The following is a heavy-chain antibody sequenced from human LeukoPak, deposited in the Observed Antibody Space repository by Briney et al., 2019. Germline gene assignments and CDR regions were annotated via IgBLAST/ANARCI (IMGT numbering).Heavy chain of an antibody. CDR1: GDTFTSYD. V-gene: IGHV1-8*01. J-gene: IGHJ5*02. CDR2: MNPSSGNT. CDR3: TRGPSGYGLGWFDP. Sequence: ASLKVSCKASGDTFTSYDVHWVRQATGQGLEWMGWMNPSSGNTGFGQKFQGRVSLTRDTSTSTAYMGLSSLRSDDTAVYYCTRGPSGYGLGWFDPWGQGTLVTVSS. D-gene: IGHD5-12*01.